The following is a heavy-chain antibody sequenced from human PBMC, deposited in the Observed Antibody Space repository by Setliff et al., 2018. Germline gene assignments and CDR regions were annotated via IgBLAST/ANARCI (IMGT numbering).Heavy chain of an antibody. CDR3: ARGRNVAARLLDS. V-gene: IGHV4-59*01. Sequence: PSETLSLTCNVSGDSISAASIMAWIRQPPGKGLEFIGYVYYSGAAKYDPSLKSRVTMSVDTSKNQFSLKLRSVTAADTAVYYCARGRNVAARLLDSWGQGTLVTVSS. CDR1: GDSISAAS. D-gene: IGHD6-6*01. J-gene: IGHJ4*02. CDR2: VYYSGAA.